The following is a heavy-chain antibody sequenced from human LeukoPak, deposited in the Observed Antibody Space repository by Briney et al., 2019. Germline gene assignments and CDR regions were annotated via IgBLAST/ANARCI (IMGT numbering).Heavy chain of an antibody. CDR1: GFIFSSYG. CDR2: ISYGGSNK. Sequence: GRSLRLSCAASGFIFSSYGMHWVRQAPGKGLEWVAVISYGGSNKYYADSVKGRFTISRDNSKNTLYLQMNSLRAEDTAVYYCAKRGSIFGKKNWFDPWGQGTLVTVSS. J-gene: IGHJ5*02. V-gene: IGHV3-30*18. CDR3: AKRGSIFGKKNWFDP. D-gene: IGHD3-10*02.